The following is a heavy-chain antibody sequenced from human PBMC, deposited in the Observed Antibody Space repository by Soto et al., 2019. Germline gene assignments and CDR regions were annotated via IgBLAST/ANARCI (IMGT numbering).Heavy chain of an antibody. D-gene: IGHD3-10*01. CDR2: INIDGSST. Sequence: GGSLRLSCAASGFTFSSYLMHWVRQAPGKGLVWVSRINIDGSSTSYADSVKGRFTISRDNAKNTLYLQMNSLRAEDTAVYYCARPGGSGSYYNGRFDPWGQGTLVTVSS. J-gene: IGHJ5*02. V-gene: IGHV3-74*01. CDR3: ARPGGSGSYYNGRFDP. CDR1: GFTFSSYL.